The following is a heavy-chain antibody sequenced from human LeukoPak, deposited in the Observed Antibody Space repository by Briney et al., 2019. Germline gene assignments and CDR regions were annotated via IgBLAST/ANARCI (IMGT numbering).Heavy chain of an antibody. Sequence: GGSLRLSCAASGFTFSSYAMHWVRQAPGKGLEWVAVISYDGSNKYYADSVKGRFTISRDNSKNTLYLQMNSLRAEDTAVYYCAKGIAWFGELYFDYWGQGTLVTVSS. CDR3: AKGIAWFGELYFDY. CDR1: GFTFSSYA. CDR2: ISYDGSNK. J-gene: IGHJ4*02. V-gene: IGHV3-30*04. D-gene: IGHD3-10*01.